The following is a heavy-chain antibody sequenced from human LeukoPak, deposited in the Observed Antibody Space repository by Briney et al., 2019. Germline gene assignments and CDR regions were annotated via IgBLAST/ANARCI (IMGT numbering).Heavy chain of an antibody. J-gene: IGHJ4*02. V-gene: IGHV1-69*13. Sequence: SVTVSCTASGGTFSSYAISWVRQAPGQGLEWMGGIIPIFGTANYAQKFQGRVTITADESTSTAYMELSSLRSEDTAVYYCASPGRRPRQNKYGYFDYWGQGTLVTVSS. CDR2: IIPIFGTA. CDR3: ASPGRRPRQNKYGYFDY. CDR1: GGTFSSYA. D-gene: IGHD1-26*01.